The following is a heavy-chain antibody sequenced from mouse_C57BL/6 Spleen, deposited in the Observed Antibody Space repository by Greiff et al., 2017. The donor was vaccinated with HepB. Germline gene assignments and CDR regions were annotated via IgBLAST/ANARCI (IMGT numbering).Heavy chain of an antibody. CDR2: INPSSGYT. V-gene: IGHV1-4*01. D-gene: IGHD1-1*01. CDR3: ARWDGSSFYFDY. Sequence: QVHVKQSGAELARPGASVKMSCKASGYTFTSYTMHWVKQRPGQGLEWIGYINPSSGYTKYNQKFKGKATLTADKSSSTAYMQLSSLTSEDSAVYYCARWDGSSFYFDYWGQGTTLTVSS. J-gene: IGHJ2*01. CDR1: GYTFTSYT.